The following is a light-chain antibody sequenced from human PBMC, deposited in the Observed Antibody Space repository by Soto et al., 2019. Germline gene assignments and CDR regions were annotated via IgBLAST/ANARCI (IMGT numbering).Light chain of an antibody. CDR1: SSNIGAGYD. CDR3: QSYDSSLSGVA. V-gene: IGLV1-40*01. CDR2: GNS. Sequence: QSVLTQPHSVSGAPGQRVTISCTGSSSNIGAGYDVHWYQQLPGTAPKLLIYGNSNRPSGVPDRFSGSKSGTSASLAITGLQAEDEADYYCQSYDSSLSGVAFGGGTKLTVL. J-gene: IGLJ2*01.